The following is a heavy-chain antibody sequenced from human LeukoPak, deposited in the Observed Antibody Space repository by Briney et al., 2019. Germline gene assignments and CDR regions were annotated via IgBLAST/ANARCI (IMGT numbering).Heavy chain of an antibody. Sequence: PSETLSLTCTVSGGSISSSSYYWGWIRQPPGKGLEWIGSIYYSGSTYYNPSLKSRVTISVDTSKNQFSLKLSSVTAADTAVYYCARGGVISTYDYWGQGTLVTVSS. CDR2: IYYSGST. V-gene: IGHV4-39*01. CDR1: GGSISSSSYY. CDR3: ARGGVISTYDY. J-gene: IGHJ4*02. D-gene: IGHD3-10*01.